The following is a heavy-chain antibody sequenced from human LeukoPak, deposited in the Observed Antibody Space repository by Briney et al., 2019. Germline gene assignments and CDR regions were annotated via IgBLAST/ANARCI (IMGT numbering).Heavy chain of an antibody. J-gene: IGHJ4*02. CDR1: VFTFSDYY. V-gene: IGHV3-11*06. CDR2: ITSSSYT. D-gene: IGHD2-15*01. CDR3: ARLVVVAATPGYFDY. Sequence: PGGSLRLSCAASVFTFSDYYMSWVRQAPGKGLEWVSYITSSSYTNYADSEKDRFTISRDNAKNSLYLQMNSLRAEDTAIYYCARLVVVAATPGYFDYWGQGTLVTVSS.